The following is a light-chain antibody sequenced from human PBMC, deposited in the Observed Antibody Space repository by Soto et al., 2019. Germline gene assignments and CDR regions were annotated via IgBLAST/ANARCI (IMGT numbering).Light chain of an antibody. CDR3: QQYVSSPMYT. CDR1: QSVRSGS. CDR2: GAS. J-gene: IGKJ2*01. V-gene: IGKV3-20*01. Sequence: PGEGATLSCRASQSVRSGSLAWYQQKPGQAPRLLIYGASSRATDIPDRFSGSGYGTDFILTISRLEPEDFAVYFCQQYVSSPMYTFGQGTKLEIK.